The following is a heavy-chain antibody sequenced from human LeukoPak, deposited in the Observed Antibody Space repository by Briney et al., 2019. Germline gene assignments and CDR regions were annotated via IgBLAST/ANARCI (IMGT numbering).Heavy chain of an antibody. J-gene: IGHJ4*02. CDR1: GYSLTGYY. D-gene: IGHD3-22*01. Sequence: ASVKVSCKASGYSLTGYYMHWVRQAPGQGLEWMGWINPNSGDTNYAQKFQGRVTMTRDTSVSTAYMELSRLTSDDTAVYYCATQLSSGWPLRHLPFDYWGQGTLVTVSS. V-gene: IGHV1-2*02. CDR3: ATQLSSGWPLRHLPFDY. CDR2: INPNSGDT.